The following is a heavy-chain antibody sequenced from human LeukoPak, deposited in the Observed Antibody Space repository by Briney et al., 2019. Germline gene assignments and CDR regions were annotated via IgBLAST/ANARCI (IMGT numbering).Heavy chain of an antibody. J-gene: IGHJ3*02. CDR2: INPNSGGT. CDR3: ARVRPSGYCSGGSCPGAFDI. D-gene: IGHD2-15*01. CDR1: GYTFTGYY. Sequence: ASVKVSCKASGYTFTGYYMHWVRQAPGQGLEWMGWINPNSGGTNYAQKFQGRVTMTGDTSISTAYMELSRLRSDDTAVYYCARVRPSGYCSGGSCPGAFDIWGQGTMVTVSS. V-gene: IGHV1-2*02.